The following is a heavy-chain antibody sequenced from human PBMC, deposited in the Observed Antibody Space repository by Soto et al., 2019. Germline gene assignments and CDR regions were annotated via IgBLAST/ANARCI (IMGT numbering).Heavy chain of an antibody. CDR3: ANLVESSGYHIPGY. D-gene: IGHD3-22*01. CDR1: GGTFSSYA. CDR2: VIPIFGTA. Sequence: QVQLVQSGAEVKKPGSSVKVSCKASGGTFSSYAISWVRQAPGQGLEWMGGVIPIFGTANYAQKFQSRVTITADESTSTAYRELSSLRSEDTAVYYCANLVESSGYHIPGYWGQGTLVTVSS. J-gene: IGHJ1*01. V-gene: IGHV1-69*01.